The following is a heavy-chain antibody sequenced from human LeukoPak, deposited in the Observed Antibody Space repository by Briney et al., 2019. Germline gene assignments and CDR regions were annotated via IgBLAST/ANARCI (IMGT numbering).Heavy chain of an antibody. Sequence: PSETLSLTCAVYGGSFSGYCWSWIRQPPGKGLEWIGEINHSGSTNYNPSLKSRVTISVDTSKNQFSLKLSSVTAADTAVYYCARRSGYGYVSWFDPWGQGTLVTVSS. J-gene: IGHJ5*02. CDR3: ARRSGYGYVSWFDP. CDR2: INHSGST. D-gene: IGHD5-18*01. CDR1: GGSFSGYC. V-gene: IGHV4-34*01.